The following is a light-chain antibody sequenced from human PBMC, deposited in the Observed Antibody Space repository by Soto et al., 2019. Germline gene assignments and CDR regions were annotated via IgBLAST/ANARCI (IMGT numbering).Light chain of an antibody. CDR3: SSYTSSSLHV. CDR2: DVS. J-gene: IGLJ1*01. CDR1: SSDVGGYNY. Sequence: SALNQPASVYGSPREAITISNNGTSSDVGGYNYVSWYQQHPGKAPKLMIYDVSNRPSGVSNRFSGSKSGNTASLTISGLQAEDEADYYCSSYTSSSLHVFGTGTKVTVL. V-gene: IGLV2-14*03.